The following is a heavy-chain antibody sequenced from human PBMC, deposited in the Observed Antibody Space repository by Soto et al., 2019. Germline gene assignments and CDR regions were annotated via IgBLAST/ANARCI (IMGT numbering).Heavy chain of an antibody. CDR1: GGSISSGGYY. Sequence: QVQLQESGPGLVKPSQTLSLTCTVSGGSISSGGYYWSWIRQHPGKGLEWIGYIYYSGSTYYNPSLKSRVTTSVDTSKNQFSLKLSSVTAADTAVYYCARARYSSSWLPPGLDYWGQGTLVTVSS. D-gene: IGHD6-13*01. CDR3: ARARYSSSWLPPGLDY. V-gene: IGHV4-31*03. J-gene: IGHJ4*02. CDR2: IYYSGST.